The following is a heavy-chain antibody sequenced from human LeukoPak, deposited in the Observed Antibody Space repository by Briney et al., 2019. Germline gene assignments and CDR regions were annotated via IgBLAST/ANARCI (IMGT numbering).Heavy chain of an antibody. J-gene: IGHJ4*02. V-gene: IGHV3-30*02. CDR1: GFDFSNNG. D-gene: IGHD6-19*01. Sequence: GGSLRLSCGASGFDFSNNGMHWVRQAPGKGLEWVSFIRFDAANQYYADSVKGRFTISRDNSKKTLYLQMDSLRYEDTGIYHCAKDIAVSDSYFDYWGQGTLVTVSS. CDR3: AKDIAVSDSYFDY. CDR2: IRFDAANQ.